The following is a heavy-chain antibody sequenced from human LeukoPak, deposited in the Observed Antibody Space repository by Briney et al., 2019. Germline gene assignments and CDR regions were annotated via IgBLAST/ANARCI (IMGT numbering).Heavy chain of an antibody. V-gene: IGHV4-61*02. Sequence: PSETLSLTCTVSGGSISSGSYYWSWIRQPAGKGLGWIVRIYTSGSTNYNPSLKSRVTISVDTSKNQFSLKLSSVTAADTAVYYCARDGSGSYYNSHDAFDIWGQGTMVTVSS. CDR1: GGSISSGSYY. CDR2: IYTSGST. D-gene: IGHD3-10*01. J-gene: IGHJ3*02. CDR3: ARDGSGSYYNSHDAFDI.